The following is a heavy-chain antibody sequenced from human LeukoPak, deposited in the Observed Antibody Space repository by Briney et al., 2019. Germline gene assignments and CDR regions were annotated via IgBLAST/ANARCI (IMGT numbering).Heavy chain of an antibody. D-gene: IGHD6-13*01. J-gene: IGHJ1*01. Sequence: GGSLRLSCSASGFTFSSYAMHWVRQAPGKGLEYVSSITTNGGSTYYADSVKGRFTISRDNSKNTLYLQMSSLRAEDTAVYYCARDWPTIAAAGTIPEYFQHWGQGTLVTVSS. CDR3: ARDWPTIAAAGTIPEYFQH. CDR1: GFTFSSYA. V-gene: IGHV3-64D*09. CDR2: ITTNGGST.